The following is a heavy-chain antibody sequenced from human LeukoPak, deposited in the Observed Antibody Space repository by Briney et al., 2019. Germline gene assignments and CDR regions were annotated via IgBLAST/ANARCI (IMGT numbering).Heavy chain of an antibody. CDR2: ISSSSSYI. D-gene: IGHD2-21*02. J-gene: IGHJ3*02. V-gene: IGHV3-21*01. CDR1: GFTFSSYS. CDR3: ARSPTYCGGDCYQDDAFDI. Sequence: GGSLRLSCAASGFTFSSYSMNWVRQAPGKGLEWASSISSSSSYIYYADSVKGRFTISRDNAKNSLYLQMNSLRAEDTAVYYCARSPTYCGGDCYQDDAFDIWGQGTMVTVSS.